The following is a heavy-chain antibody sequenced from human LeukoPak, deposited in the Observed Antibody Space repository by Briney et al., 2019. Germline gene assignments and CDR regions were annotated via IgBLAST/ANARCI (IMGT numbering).Heavy chain of an antibody. CDR3: ARATSSSWYKYYYYYYYMDG. J-gene: IGHJ6*03. V-gene: IGHV1-8*01. CDR1: GYTFTSYD. D-gene: IGHD6-13*01. CDR2: MNPNSGNT. Sequence: ASVKVSCKASGYTFTSYDINWVRQAPGQGLEWMGWMNPNSGNTGYAQEFQGRVTMTRNTSISTAYMELSSLRSEDTAVYYCARATSSSWYKYYYYYYYMDGGGKGTTVTVSS.